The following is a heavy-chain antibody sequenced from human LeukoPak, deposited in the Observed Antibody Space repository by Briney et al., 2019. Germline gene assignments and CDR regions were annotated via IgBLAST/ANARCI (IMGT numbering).Heavy chain of an antibody. Sequence: PSETLSLTCTVSGGSVSSTTYYWSWIRQPPGKGLEWIASINYSGSTYYNPSLKSRVTISVDTSENQFSLKLSSVTAADTAVYYCARYVAYGSGKYYFDHWGQGTLVTVSS. CDR1: GGSVSSTTYY. V-gene: IGHV4-39*01. CDR3: ARYVAYGSGKYYFDH. CDR2: INYSGST. D-gene: IGHD3-10*01. J-gene: IGHJ4*02.